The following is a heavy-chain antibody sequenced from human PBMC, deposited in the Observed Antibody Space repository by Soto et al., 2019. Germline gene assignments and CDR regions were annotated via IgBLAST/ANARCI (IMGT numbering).Heavy chain of an antibody. CDR2: VHYSGTT. J-gene: IGHJ4*02. D-gene: IGHD3-10*01. CDR1: GGSLSGHY. V-gene: IGHV4-59*11. Sequence: QVQLQESGPGLMKPSETLSLTCTVSGGSLSGHYWSWIRQSPSKGLEWIAYVHYSGTTNYNPSLRSRVTISLDTSTNQFSLRLSSVSAADTAVYYCVRTLTSGRQDSWGQGTLVIVAS. CDR3: VRTLTSGRQDS.